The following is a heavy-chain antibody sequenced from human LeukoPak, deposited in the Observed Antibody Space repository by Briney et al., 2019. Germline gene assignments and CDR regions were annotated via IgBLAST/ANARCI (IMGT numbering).Heavy chain of an antibody. V-gene: IGHV4-39*01. D-gene: IGHD3-22*01. Sequence: SETLSLTCTVSGGSISSGDYYWGWIRQPPGKGLEWVGSIYYSGSTYYNPSLKSRVTISVDTSKNQFSLKLSSVTAADTAVYYCARTYYYDSSGGPPFDYWGQGTLVTVSS. J-gene: IGHJ4*02. CDR3: ARTYYYDSSGGPPFDY. CDR1: GGSISSGDYY. CDR2: IYYSGST.